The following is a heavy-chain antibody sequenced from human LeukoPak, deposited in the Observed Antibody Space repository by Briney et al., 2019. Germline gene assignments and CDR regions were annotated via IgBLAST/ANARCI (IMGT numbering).Heavy chain of an antibody. V-gene: IGHV1-46*01. CDR1: GYTFTSYY. Sequence: GASVKVSCKASGYTFTSYYMHWVRRAPGQGLEWMGIINPSGGSTGYAQKFQGSVTMTRDTSTSTVYMELSSLRSDDTAVYYCARENRRVDGGNSIDYWGQGTLVTVCS. CDR2: INPSGGST. CDR3: ARENRRVDGGNSIDY. D-gene: IGHD4-23*01. J-gene: IGHJ4*02.